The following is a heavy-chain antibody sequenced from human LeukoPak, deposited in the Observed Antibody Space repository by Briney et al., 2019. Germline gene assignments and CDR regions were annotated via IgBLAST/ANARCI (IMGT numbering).Heavy chain of an antibody. CDR1: GYTFTNSY. J-gene: IGHJ4*02. D-gene: IGHD5-18*01. CDR3: VQHDY. CDR2: INPSVGST. Sequence: ASVKVSCKASGYTFTNSYIHWVRQAPGQGLEWMGIINPSVGSTSYAQKFQGRVTMTRDTSTSTVYMELSSLRSEDTAVYYCVQHDYWGQGTLVTVSS. V-gene: IGHV1-46*01.